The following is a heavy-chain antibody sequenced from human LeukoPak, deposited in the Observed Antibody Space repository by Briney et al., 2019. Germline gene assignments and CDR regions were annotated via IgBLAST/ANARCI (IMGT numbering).Heavy chain of an antibody. CDR2: ISSSGSTI. V-gene: IGHV3-48*03. CDR3: AREYGNRNY. J-gene: IGHJ4*02. Sequence: GGSLRLSCAASGFTFSSYEMNWVRQATGKGLEWVSYISSSGSTIYYADSVKGRFTMSRDNAKNSLYLQMNSLRAEDTAVYYCAREYGNRNYWGQGTLVTVSS. D-gene: IGHD1-14*01. CDR1: GFTFSSYE.